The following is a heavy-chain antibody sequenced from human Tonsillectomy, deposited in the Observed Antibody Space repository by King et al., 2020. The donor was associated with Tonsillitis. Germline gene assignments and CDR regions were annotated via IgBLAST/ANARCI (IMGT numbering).Heavy chain of an antibody. CDR2: IYHSGST. CDR3: ARTGLYCSSTSCFGY. CDR1: GYSISSGYY. V-gene: IGHV4-38-2*02. D-gene: IGHD2-2*01. Sequence: VQLQESGPGLVKPSETLSLTCTVSGYSISSGYYWGWIRQPPGKGLEWIGSIYHSGSTYYNPSLKSRVTISVDTSKNQFSLKLSFVTAADTAVYYCARTGLYCSSTSCFGYWGQGTLVTDSS. J-gene: IGHJ4*02.